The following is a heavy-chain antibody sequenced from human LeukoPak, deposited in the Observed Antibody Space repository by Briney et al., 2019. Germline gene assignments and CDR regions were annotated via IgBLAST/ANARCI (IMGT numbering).Heavy chain of an antibody. D-gene: IGHD3-9*01. CDR2: MTGNSKTI. V-gene: IGHV3-48*01. CDR1: GFAFNIYS. Sequence: GGSLRLSCAASGFAFNIYSMNWVRRAPGKGLEWISYMTGNSKTINYADSVKGRFTISRDNAENSLFLQMNSLRAEDTAIYYCAGSRDWYADYWGQGSLVTVSS. J-gene: IGHJ4*02. CDR3: AGSRDWYADY.